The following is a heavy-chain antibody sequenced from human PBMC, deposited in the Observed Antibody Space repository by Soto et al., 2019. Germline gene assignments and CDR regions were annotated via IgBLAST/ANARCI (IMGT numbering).Heavy chain of an antibody. CDR3: ARGLDYGDYVDYYYYYMDV. D-gene: IGHD4-17*01. CDR2: ISAYNGNT. V-gene: IGHV1-18*01. Sequence: ASVKVSCKASGYTFTSYGISWVRQAPGQGLEWMGWISAYNGNTNYAQKLQGRVTMTTDTSTSTAYMELRSLRSDDTAVYYCARGLDYGDYVDYYYYYMDVWGKGTTVTVSS. J-gene: IGHJ6*03. CDR1: GYTFTSYG.